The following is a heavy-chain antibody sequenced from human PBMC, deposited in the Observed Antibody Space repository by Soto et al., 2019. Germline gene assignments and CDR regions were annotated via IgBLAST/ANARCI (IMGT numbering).Heavy chain of an antibody. CDR1: GGSISSSSYY. CDR2: IYYSGST. CDR3: ARSMTTVVTLDY. V-gene: IGHV4-39*01. J-gene: IGHJ4*02. D-gene: IGHD4-17*01. Sequence: PSETLSLTCTVSGGSISSSSYYWGWIRQPPGKGLEWIGSIYYSGSTYYNPSLKSRVNISVDTSKNQFSLKLSSGTAADTALYYCARSMTTVVTLDYWGQGTLVTVSS.